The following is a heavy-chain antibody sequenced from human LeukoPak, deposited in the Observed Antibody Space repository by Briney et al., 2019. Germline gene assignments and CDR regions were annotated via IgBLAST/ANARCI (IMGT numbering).Heavy chain of an antibody. D-gene: IGHD5-24*01. J-gene: IGHJ4*02. CDR1: GGTFSSYA. V-gene: IGHV1-69*01. CDR3: ARNPTVEMAPLYYFDY. CDR2: IIPIFGTA. Sequence: ASVKVSRKASGGTFSSYAISWVRQAPGQGLEWMGGIIPIFGTANYAQKFQGRVTITADESTSTAYMELSSLRSEDTAVYYCARNPTVEMAPLYYFDYWGQGTLVTVSS.